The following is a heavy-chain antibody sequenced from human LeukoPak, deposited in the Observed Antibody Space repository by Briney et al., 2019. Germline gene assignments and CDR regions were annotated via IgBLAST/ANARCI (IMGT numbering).Heavy chain of an antibody. CDR2: IWHDGSND. Sequence: GGSLRLSCAASGFTFSSYGMHWVRQAPGKGLEWVAVIWHDGSNDYYADSVKGRFTISRDNSKNTLYLQMNSLRAEDTAVYYCARGYYGDYYFDLWGQGTLVIVSS. D-gene: IGHD4-17*01. V-gene: IGHV3-33*01. J-gene: IGHJ4*02. CDR1: GFTFSSYG. CDR3: ARGYYGDYYFDL.